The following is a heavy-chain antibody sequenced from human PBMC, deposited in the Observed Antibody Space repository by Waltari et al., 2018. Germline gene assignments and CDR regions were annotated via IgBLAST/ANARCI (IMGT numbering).Heavy chain of an antibody. J-gene: IGHJ2*01. Sequence: EVQLVESGGGLVQPGGSLRLSCAASGFTFSSYEMNWVRQAPGKGLAWGSYISSSGSTIDHADSVKGRFTISRDNAKNSLYLQMNSLRAEDTAVYYCARDLEGLGSGWYFVLGYFDLWGRGTLVTVSS. V-gene: IGHV3-48*03. CDR1: GFTFSSYE. CDR2: ISSSGSTI. CDR3: ARDLEGLGSGWYFVLGYFDL. D-gene: IGHD6-19*01.